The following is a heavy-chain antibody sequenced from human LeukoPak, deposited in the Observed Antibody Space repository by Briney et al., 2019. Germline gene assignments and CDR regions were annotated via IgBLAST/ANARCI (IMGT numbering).Heavy chain of an antibody. CDR2: IKRKIDGERT. Sequence: GGSLRLSCQPSRFRLSDTWMSWVRQAPGKGLEWVGRIKRKIDGERTDYVESVKGRFIISRDDSTNTLFLQMNSLKIEDTAFYYSTAGHSSGYIEDDWGQGTPVSVSS. D-gene: IGHD3-22*01. CDR3: TAGHSSGYIEDD. CDR1: RFRLSDTW. J-gene: IGHJ4*02. V-gene: IGHV3-15*01.